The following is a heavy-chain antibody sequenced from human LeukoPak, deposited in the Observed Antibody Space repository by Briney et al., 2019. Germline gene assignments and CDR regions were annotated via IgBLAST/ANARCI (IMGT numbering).Heavy chain of an antibody. V-gene: IGHV4-39*07. CDR1: GGSISSSSSY. CDR3: ARTTEGGYTYGYFYYYYMDV. J-gene: IGHJ6*03. Sequence: SETLSLTCTVSGGSISSSSSYWVWIRQPPGKGLEWIGTIYYSGSTYYNPSLKSRVTISVDTSKNQFSLKLSSVTAADTAVYYCARTTEGGYTYGYFYYYYMDVWGKGTTVTISS. D-gene: IGHD5-18*01. CDR2: IYYSGST.